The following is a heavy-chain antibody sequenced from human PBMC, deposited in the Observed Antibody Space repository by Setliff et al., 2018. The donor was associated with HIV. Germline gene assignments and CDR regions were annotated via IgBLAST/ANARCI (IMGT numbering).Heavy chain of an antibody. Sequence: LSLTCTVSGDPINSHYWSWIRQPPGEGLEWIGHISYSEYTNYNPSPKSRVTISLDTSKKHFSLDLYSVTAADTAVYYCARDHNSGTLHAFDLWGQGTKVTVSS. CDR1: GDPINSHY. CDR2: ISYSEYT. J-gene: IGHJ3*01. V-gene: IGHV4-59*11. D-gene: IGHD1-26*01. CDR3: ARDHNSGTLHAFDL.